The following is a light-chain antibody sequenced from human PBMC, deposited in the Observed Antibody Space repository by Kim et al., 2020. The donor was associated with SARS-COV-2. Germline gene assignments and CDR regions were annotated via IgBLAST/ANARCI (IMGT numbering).Light chain of an antibody. CDR2: GNS. CDR3: QSYDSSLSALYV. CDR1: SSNSGAGYD. V-gene: IGLV1-40*01. Sequence: VTIHCTGSSSNSGAGYDVHWYQQLPGTAPKLLIYGNSNRPSGVPDRFSGSKSGTSASLAITGLQAEDEADYYCQSYDSSLSALYVFGTGTKVTVL. J-gene: IGLJ1*01.